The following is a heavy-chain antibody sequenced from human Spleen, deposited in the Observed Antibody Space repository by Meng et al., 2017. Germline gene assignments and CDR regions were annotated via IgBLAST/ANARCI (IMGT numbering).Heavy chain of an antibody. CDR2: IKSLTDGETT. CDR1: GFTFSNAW. J-gene: IGHJ4*02. D-gene: IGHD3-3*01. V-gene: IGHV3-15*01. Sequence: EVQLVESGGGLVKPGGSLRLSCEGSGFTFSNAWMSWVRQAPGKGLEWVGHIKSLTDGETTDYAAPVKDRFYISRDDSINTVYLQMHSLQTEDTAVYYCGDDFWCWGQGTLVTVSS. CDR3: GDDFWC.